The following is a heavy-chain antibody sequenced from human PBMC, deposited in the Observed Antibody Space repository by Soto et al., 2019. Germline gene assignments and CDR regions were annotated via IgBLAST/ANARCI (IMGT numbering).Heavy chain of an antibody. V-gene: IGHV3-21*01. CDR2: ISSSSSYI. D-gene: IGHD2-2*01. Sequence: EVQLVESGGGLVKPGGSLRLSCAASGFTFSSYSMNWVRQAPGKGLEWVSSISSSSSYIYYADSVKGRFTISRDNAKNSLYLQMNSLRAEDTAVYYCARDWPADGCSSTSCYYEAQPDAFDIWGQGTMVTVSS. J-gene: IGHJ3*02. CDR3: ARDWPADGCSSTSCYYEAQPDAFDI. CDR1: GFTFSSYS.